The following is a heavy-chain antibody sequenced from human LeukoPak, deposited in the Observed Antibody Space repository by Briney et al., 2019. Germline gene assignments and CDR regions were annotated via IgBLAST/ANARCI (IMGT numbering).Heavy chain of an antibody. CDR3: AIDNYDFWSGYTN. Sequence: ASVKVSCKASGGTFSSYAISWVRQAPGQGLEWMGGIIPIFGTANCAQKFQGRVTITTDESTSTAYMELSSLRSEDTAVYYCAIDNYDFWSGYTNWGQGTLVTVSS. J-gene: IGHJ4*02. V-gene: IGHV1-69*05. D-gene: IGHD3-3*01. CDR1: GGTFSSYA. CDR2: IIPIFGTA.